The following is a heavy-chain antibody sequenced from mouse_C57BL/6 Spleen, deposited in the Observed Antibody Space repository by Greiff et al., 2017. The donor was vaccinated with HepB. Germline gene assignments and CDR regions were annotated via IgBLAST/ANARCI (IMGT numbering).Heavy chain of an antibody. CDR3: AKIPSYDGYYHYYAMDY. V-gene: IGHV2-5*01. CDR1: GFSLTSYG. J-gene: IGHJ4*01. CDR2: IWRGGST. D-gene: IGHD2-3*01. Sequence: QVQLKQSGPGLVQPSQSLSITCTVSGFSLTSYGVHWVRQSPGKGLEWLGVIWRGGSTDYNAAFMSRLSITKDNSKSQVFFKMNSLQADDTAIYYCAKIPSYDGYYHYYAMDYWGQGTSVTVSS.